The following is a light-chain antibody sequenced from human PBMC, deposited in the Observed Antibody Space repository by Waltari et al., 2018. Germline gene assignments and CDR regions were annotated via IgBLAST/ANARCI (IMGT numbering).Light chain of an antibody. V-gene: IGLV6-57*02. CDR3: QSYDSSLWV. CDR2: EDN. Sequence: NFMLTQPHSVSESPGKTVTISCTGSSGSIASNYVQWYQQRPGSAPTTVIYEDNQRPSWVPDRFSGSIDSSSNSASLTISGLKTEDEADYYCQSYDSSLWVFGGGTKLTVL. CDR1: SGSIASNY. J-gene: IGLJ3*02.